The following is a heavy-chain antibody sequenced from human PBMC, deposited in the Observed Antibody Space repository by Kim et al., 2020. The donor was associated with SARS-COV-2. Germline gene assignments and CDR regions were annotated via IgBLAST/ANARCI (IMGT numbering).Heavy chain of an antibody. CDR3: ARDGILVAGTDAFDL. CDR1: GTFSSFD. D-gene: IGHD6-19*01. CDR2: IIPIYGTP. Sequence: GTFSSFDISWVRQAPGQGLEWVGGIIPIYGTPDYAHKFQGRVTITADKSTSTAYLEISGLTSEDTAVYYCARDGILVAGTDAFDLWGQGTLAT. V-gene: IGHV1-69*06. J-gene: IGHJ4*02.